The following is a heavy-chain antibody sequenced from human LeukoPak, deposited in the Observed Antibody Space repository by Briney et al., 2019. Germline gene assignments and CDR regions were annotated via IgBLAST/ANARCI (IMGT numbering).Heavy chain of an antibody. D-gene: IGHD2-15*01. CDR3: VREHSWGDFDY. V-gene: IGHV4-61*01. CDR1: GGSVTSGSYY. Sequence: KPSETLSLTCSVSGGSVTSGSYYWSGIRQPPGKELVWIGYISYRGSANYNPSLKSRVTISVDTSKNQFSLKLSSVTAADTAVYYCVREHSWGDFDYWGQGTLVTVSS. J-gene: IGHJ4*02. CDR2: ISYRGSA.